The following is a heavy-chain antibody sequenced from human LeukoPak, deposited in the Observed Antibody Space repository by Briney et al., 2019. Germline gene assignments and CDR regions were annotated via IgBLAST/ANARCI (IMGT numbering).Heavy chain of an antibody. CDR2: INPSGGST. CDR1: GYTFTSYY. Sequence: ASVKVSCKASGYTFTSYYMHWVRQAPGQGLEWMGIINPSGGSTSYAQKFQGRVTMTRDMSTSTVYMELSSLRSEDTAVYYCARDKVQGPGDRNYYFDYWGQGTLVTVSS. J-gene: IGHJ4*02. CDR3: ARDKVQGPGDRNYYFDY. D-gene: IGHD3-10*01. V-gene: IGHV1-46*01.